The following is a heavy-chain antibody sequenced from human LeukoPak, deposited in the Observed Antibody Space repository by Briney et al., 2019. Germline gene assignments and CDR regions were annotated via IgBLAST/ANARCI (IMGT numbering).Heavy chain of an antibody. Sequence: GGSLRLSCAASGFTFSNYWMSWVRQAPGKGLEWVSYISSSSSTIYYADSVKGRFTISRDNAKNSLYLQMNSLRAEDTAVYYCARERITMVRGPLSGVGYYYYMDVWGKGTTVTVSS. J-gene: IGHJ6*03. D-gene: IGHD3-10*01. CDR3: ARERITMVRGPLSGVGYYYYMDV. V-gene: IGHV3-48*01. CDR1: GFTFSNYW. CDR2: ISSSSSTI.